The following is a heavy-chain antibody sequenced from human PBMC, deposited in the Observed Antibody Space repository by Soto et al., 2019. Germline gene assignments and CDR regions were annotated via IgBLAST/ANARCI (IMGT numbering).Heavy chain of an antibody. D-gene: IGHD6-13*01. CDR3: AKGRGSSWTIDY. CDR2: ISGSGRTS. J-gene: IGHJ4*02. CDR1: GFNFRSYA. Sequence: EVELSESGGGLVQPGGSLRLSCAASGFNFRSYAMSWVRRAPGKGLEWVSAISGSGRTSYFADSVRGRFTISRDNSKNTLSLKLSSLRVEDTAEYFCAKGRGSSWTIDYWGQGTLVTVSS. V-gene: IGHV3-23*01.